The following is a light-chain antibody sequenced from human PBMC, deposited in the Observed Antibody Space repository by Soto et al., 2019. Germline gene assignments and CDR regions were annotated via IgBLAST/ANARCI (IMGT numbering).Light chain of an antibody. CDR2: DNT. CDR1: SSNIGAGFD. Sequence: QSVLTQPPSVSGAPGQRVTISCTGSSSNIGAGFDVHWYQQLPGIAPKLLIYDNTTRPSGVPDRFSGSKSGTSASLAITGLQAEDEADYYCQSYDSSLSGWVFGGGTKLTVL. V-gene: IGLV1-40*01. J-gene: IGLJ2*01. CDR3: QSYDSSLSGWV.